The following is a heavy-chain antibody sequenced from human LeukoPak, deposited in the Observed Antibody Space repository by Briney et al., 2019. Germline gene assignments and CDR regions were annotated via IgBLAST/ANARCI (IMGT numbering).Heavy chain of an antibody. CDR1: GVSVTTNF. CDR3: AGGFSYGKDFDY. D-gene: IGHD1-26*01. CDR2: IYYSGST. J-gene: IGHJ4*02. Sequence: SETLSLTCTVSGVSVTTNFWSWLRQPPGKGLEWIGYIYYSGSTNYNPSLKSRVTISVDTSKNQFSLKLSSVTAADTAVYYCAGGFSYGKDFDYWGQGTLVTVSS. V-gene: IGHV4-59*02.